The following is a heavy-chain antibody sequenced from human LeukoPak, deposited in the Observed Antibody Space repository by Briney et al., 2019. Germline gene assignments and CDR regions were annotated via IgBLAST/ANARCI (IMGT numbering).Heavy chain of an antibody. CDR2: IYHSGST. CDR1: GGSISSSNW. J-gene: IGHJ5*02. D-gene: IGHD6-13*01. Sequence: SETLSLTCAVSGGSISSSNWWSWVRQPPGKGLEWIGEIYHSGSTNYNPSLKSRVTISVDKSKNQFSLKLSSVTAADTAVYYCASEPGIAPSGEEGSWFDPWGQGTLVTVSS. CDR3: ASEPGIAPSGEEGSWFDP. V-gene: IGHV4-4*02.